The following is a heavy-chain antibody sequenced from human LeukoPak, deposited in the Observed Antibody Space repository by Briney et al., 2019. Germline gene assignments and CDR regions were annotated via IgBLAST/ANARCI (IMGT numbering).Heavy chain of an antibody. J-gene: IGHJ4*02. CDR2: ISYDGSNK. D-gene: IGHD2-2*01. V-gene: IGHV3-30-3*01. CDR3: ARGDVVVPAALSTGGFDY. Sequence: GGSLRLSCAASGFTFSDYYMSWIRQAPGKGLEWVAVISYDGSNKYYADSVKGRFTISRDNSKNTLYLQMNSLRAEDTAVYYCARGDVVVPAALSTGGFDYWGQGTLVTVSS. CDR1: GFTFSDYY.